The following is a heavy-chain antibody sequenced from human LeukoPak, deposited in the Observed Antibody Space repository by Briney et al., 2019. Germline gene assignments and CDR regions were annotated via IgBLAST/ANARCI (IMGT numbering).Heavy chain of an antibody. J-gene: IGHJ4*02. CDR2: ISYDGSNK. V-gene: IGHV3-30*19. CDR3: AVVGATGGGDFDY. D-gene: IGHD1-26*01. Sequence: GGSLRLSCAASGFTFSNYGMHWVRQAPGKGLEWVAVISYDGSNKYYADSVKGRFTISRDNSKNTLYLQMNSLRAEDTAVYYCAVVGATGGGDFDYWGQGTLVTVSS. CDR1: GFTFSNYG.